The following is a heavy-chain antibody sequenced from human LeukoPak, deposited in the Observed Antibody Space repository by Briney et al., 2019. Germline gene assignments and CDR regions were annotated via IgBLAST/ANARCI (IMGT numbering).Heavy chain of an antibody. Sequence: ASVKVSWKASGYTFTSYYIHWVRQAPGQGPEWMGIIYPSGGSTTYAQKFQGRVTMTRDMSTSTVYMELSSLSSEDTAVYYCAIGYCRGGSCDDEPGDAFDIWGQGTMVAVSS. J-gene: IGHJ3*02. D-gene: IGHD2-15*01. CDR2: IYPSGGST. CDR1: GYTFTSYY. V-gene: IGHV1-46*01. CDR3: AIGYCRGGSCDDEPGDAFDI.